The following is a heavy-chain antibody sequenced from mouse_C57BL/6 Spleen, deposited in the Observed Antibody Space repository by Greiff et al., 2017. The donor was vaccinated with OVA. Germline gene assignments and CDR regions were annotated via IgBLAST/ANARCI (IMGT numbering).Heavy chain of an antibody. D-gene: IGHD2-2*01. J-gene: IGHJ4*01. CDR3: ARWLHYYAMDY. V-gene: IGHV1-19*01. CDR2: INPYNGGT. CDR1: GYTFTDYY. Sequence: EVKLVESGPVLVKPGASVKMSCKASGYTFTDYYMNWVKQSHGKSLEWIGVINPYNGGTSYNQKFKGKATLTVDKSSSTAYMELNSLTSEDSAVYYCARWLHYYAMDYWGQGTSVTVSS.